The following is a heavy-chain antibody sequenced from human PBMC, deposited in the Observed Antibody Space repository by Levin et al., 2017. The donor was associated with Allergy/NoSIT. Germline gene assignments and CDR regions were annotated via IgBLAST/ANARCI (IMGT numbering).Heavy chain of an antibody. Sequence: GGSLRLSCAASGFTFSTYSMHWVRQTPGKGLEWVAVISYDGSNKYYADSVKGRFTISRDNSKTTLYLQMNSLRAEDTAVYYCAKVALGSGDCYSGGFDYWAQGTLVTVSS. V-gene: IGHV3-30*18. J-gene: IGHJ4*02. CDR1: GFTFSTYS. D-gene: IGHD2-21*02. CDR2: ISYDGSNK. CDR3: AKVALGSGDCYSGGFDY.